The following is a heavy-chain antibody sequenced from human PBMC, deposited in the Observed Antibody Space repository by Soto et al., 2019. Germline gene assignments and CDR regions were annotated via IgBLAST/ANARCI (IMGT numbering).Heavy chain of an antibody. CDR2: IYSGGST. CDR1: GFTVSTNY. J-gene: IGHJ6*02. V-gene: IGHV3-53*01. Sequence: EVQLVESGGGLIQPGGSLRLSCAASGFTVSTNYMSWVRQAPGKGLEWVSVIYSGGSTYYADSVKGRFTISRDNSKNTLYLQMNSLRAEDTAVYYCARGYSSWNYYYGMDVWGQGPTVTVSS. CDR3: ARGYSSWNYYYGMDV. D-gene: IGHD6-13*01.